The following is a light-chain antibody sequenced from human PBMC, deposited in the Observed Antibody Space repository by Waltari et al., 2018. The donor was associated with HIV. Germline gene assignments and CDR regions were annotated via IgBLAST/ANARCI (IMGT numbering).Light chain of an antibody. CDR3: QHCGDASNT. Sequence: EIVLTQSPGTLSLSPGERATLSRRASQIIGNAYLAWYQQKPGQAPRLLISGASSRANGVPDRFSGSGSETDFTLTISRLEPEDFAVYYCQHCGDASNTFGQGTKLEV. CDR2: GAS. J-gene: IGKJ2*01. CDR1: QIIGNAY. V-gene: IGKV3-20*01.